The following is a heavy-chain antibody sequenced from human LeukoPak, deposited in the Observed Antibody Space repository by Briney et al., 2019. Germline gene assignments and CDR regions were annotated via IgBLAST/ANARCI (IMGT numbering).Heavy chain of an antibody. V-gene: IGHV1-18*01. CDR3: VRDENYGIYINFDF. CDR1: GYTFTSYD. Sequence: ASVKVSCKASGYTFTSYDINWVRQAPGEGLEWMGWISPYNGDTNYAQKFQGRLTLTTDTSTSTASMELRSLTSDDTAVYYCVRDENYGIYINFDFWGQGTVVTVSS. J-gene: IGHJ4*02. D-gene: IGHD4-17*01. CDR2: ISPYNGDT.